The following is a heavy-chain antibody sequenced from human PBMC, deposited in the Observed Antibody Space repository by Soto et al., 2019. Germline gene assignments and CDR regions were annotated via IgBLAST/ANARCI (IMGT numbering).Heavy chain of an antibody. V-gene: IGHV3-11*01. CDR3: ARNTISAAGADYYGLDV. Sequence: RGSLRLSCAGSGFTFSDYYMSWIRQAPGQGLEWVSYMSSSGVTVFYADSVKGRFTISRDNAKNSLYLQMYSLRAEDSAVYYCARNTISAAGADYYGLDVWGQGTTVTVSS. D-gene: IGHD6-13*01. CDR2: MSSSGVTV. CDR1: GFTFSDYY. J-gene: IGHJ6*02.